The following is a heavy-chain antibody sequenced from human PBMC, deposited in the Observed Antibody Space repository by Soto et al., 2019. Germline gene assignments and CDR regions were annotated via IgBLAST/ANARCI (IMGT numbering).Heavy chain of an antibody. Sequence: PSETLSLTCTVSGGSISSGDYYWSWIRQPPGKGLEWIGYIYYSGSTYYNPSLKSRVTISVDTSKNQFSLKLSSVTAAGTAVYYCASGYYDYVWGSRGGGMDVWGQGTTVTVSS. CDR1: GGSISSGDYY. V-gene: IGHV4-30-4*01. D-gene: IGHD3-16*01. CDR2: IYYSGST. J-gene: IGHJ6*02. CDR3: ASGYYDYVWGSRGGGMDV.